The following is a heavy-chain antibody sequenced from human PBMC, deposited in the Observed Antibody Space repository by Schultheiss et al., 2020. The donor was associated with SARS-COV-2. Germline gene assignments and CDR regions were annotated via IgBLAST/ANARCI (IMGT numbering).Heavy chain of an antibody. J-gene: IGHJ6*03. CDR1: GGSFSGYY. Sequence: SQTLSLTCAVYGGSFSGYYWSWIRQPPGKGLEWIGYIYYSGSTYYNPSLKSRVTISVDTSKNQFSLKLSSVTAADTAVYYCARVSYYGSGSYGYYYYMDVWGKGTTVTVSS. V-gene: IGHV4-34*01. CDR3: ARVSYYGSGSYGYYYYMDV. CDR2: IYYSGST. D-gene: IGHD3-10*01.